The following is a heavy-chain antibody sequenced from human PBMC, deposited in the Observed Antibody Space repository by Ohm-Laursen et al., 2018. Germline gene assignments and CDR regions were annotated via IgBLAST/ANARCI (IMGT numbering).Heavy chain of an antibody. V-gene: IGHV3-53*01. J-gene: IGHJ1*01. D-gene: IGHD5-24*01. Sequence: GSLRLSCTASGFTVSNNYMSWVRQAPGRGLEWVSVIYSGGGTNYADSVKGRFTISRDNSKNTLYLQMNSLRVEDTAAYYCASPERWLQLGAEYFQHWGQGTLVTVSS. CDR1: GFTVSNNY. CDR3: ASPERWLQLGAEYFQH. CDR2: IYSGGGT.